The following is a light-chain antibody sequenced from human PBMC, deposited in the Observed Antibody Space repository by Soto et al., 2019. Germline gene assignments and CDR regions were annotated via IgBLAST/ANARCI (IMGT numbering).Light chain of an antibody. CDR1: QTISSW. V-gene: IGKV1-5*03. CDR2: KAS. J-gene: IGKJ1*01. CDR3: QQYHGYSLT. Sequence: DIQMTQSPSTLSGSVGDRVTITCRASQTISSWLAWYQQKPGKAPKLLIYKASTLKSGVPSRFSGSESGTEFILTISGLQPDDFATYYCQQYHGYSLTFGQGTKVDI.